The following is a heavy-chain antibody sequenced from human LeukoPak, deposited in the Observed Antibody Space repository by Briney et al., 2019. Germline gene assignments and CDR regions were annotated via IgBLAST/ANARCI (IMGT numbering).Heavy chain of an antibody. CDR3: AKDTQLVLDAFDI. CDR1: GFTFDDYA. D-gene: IGHD6-13*01. J-gene: IGHJ3*02. Sequence: GGSLRLSCAASGFTFDDYAMHWVRQAPGKGLEWVSGISWNSGYIGYADSVKGRFTISRDNAKNSLYLQMNSLRAEDTASYYCAKDTQLVLDAFDIWGQGTMVTVSS. V-gene: IGHV3-9*01. CDR2: ISWNSGYI.